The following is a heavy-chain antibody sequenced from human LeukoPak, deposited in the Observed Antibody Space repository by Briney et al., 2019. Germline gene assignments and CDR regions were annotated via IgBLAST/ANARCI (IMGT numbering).Heavy chain of an antibody. CDR3: ARVVVEVRWVYYYMDV. Sequence: PSETLSLTCTVSGYSISSGYYWGWIRQPPGKGLEWIGSIYHSGSTYYNPSLKSRVTISVDTSKNQFSLKLSSVTAADTAVYYCARVVVEVRWVYYYMDVWGKGTTVTVSS. CDR1: GYSISSGYY. CDR2: IYHSGST. D-gene: IGHD2-15*01. V-gene: IGHV4-38-2*02. J-gene: IGHJ6*03.